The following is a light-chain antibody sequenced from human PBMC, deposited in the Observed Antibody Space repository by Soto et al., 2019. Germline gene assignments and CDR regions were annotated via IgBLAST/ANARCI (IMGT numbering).Light chain of an antibody. J-gene: IGLJ2*01. CDR1: SSDVGGYNY. V-gene: IGLV2-8*01. Sequence: QSALTQPPSASGSHGQSVTISCTGTSSDVGGYNYVSWYQQHPGKAPKLMIYEVSKRPSGVPDRISGSKSGNTASLTVSGLKAEDEADDYCSSYEGSKNVVFGGGTQLTVL. CDR2: EVS. CDR3: SSYEGSKNVV.